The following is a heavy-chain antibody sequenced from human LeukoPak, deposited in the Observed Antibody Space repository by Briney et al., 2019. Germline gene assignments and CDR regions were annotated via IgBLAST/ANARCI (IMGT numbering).Heavy chain of an antibody. V-gene: IGHV1-69*05. J-gene: IGHJ4*02. Sequence: ASVKVSCKASGGTFSSYAINWVRQAPGQGLEWMGGIIPIFGTANYAQKFQGRVTITTDESTSTAYMELSSLRSEDTAVYYCARGAGYGRGYSSSWLHFDYWGQGTLVTVSS. CDR2: IIPIFGTA. CDR3: ARGAGYGRGYSSSWLHFDY. CDR1: GGTFSSYA. D-gene: IGHD6-13*01.